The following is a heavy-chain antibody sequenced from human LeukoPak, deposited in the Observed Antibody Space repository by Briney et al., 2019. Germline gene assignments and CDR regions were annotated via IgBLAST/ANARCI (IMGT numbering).Heavy chain of an antibody. CDR3: ARGYYDYVWGSYYFDY. CDR2: ISGSGGST. D-gene: IGHD3-16*01. V-gene: IGHV3-23*01. Sequence: GGSLRLSCAASGFTFSSYAMSWVRQAPGKGLEWVSAISGSGGSTYYADSVKGRFTISRDNSRDTLYLQMNSLRAEDTAVYYCARGYYDYVWGSYYFDYWGQGTLVTVSS. J-gene: IGHJ4*02. CDR1: GFTFSSYA.